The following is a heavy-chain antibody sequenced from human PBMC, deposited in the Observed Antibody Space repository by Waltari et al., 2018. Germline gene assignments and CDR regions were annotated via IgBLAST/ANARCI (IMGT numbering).Heavy chain of an antibody. CDR2: INPNSGGT. CDR3: ARGPFIAAAGTELYGY. V-gene: IGHV1-2*06. D-gene: IGHD6-13*01. Sequence: QVQLVQSGAEVKKPGASVKVSCKASGYTFTSYAMHWVRQAPGQRLEWMGRINPNSGGTNYAQKFQGRVTMTRDTSISTAYMELSRLRSDDTAVYYCARGPFIAAAGTELYGYWGQGTLVTVSS. J-gene: IGHJ4*02. CDR1: GYTFTSYA.